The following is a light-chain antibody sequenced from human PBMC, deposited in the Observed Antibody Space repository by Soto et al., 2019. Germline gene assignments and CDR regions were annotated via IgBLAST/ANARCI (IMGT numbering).Light chain of an antibody. J-gene: IGKJ3*01. CDR3: QQYGSSFT. CDR2: GAS. V-gene: IGKV3-20*01. Sequence: EIVLTQSPGTLSLSPGERANLSCRASQSVSSSYLAWYQQKPGQAPRLLIYGASSRATGIPDRFSGSGSGTDFTLTISRLEPEDFAVYYCQQYGSSFTFGPGTKVDI. CDR1: QSVSSSY.